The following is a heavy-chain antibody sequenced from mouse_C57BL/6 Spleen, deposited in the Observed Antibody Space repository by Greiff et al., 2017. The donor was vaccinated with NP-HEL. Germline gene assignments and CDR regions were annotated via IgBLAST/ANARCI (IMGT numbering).Heavy chain of an antibody. CDR1: GYTFTSYW. D-gene: IGHD2-5*01. J-gene: IGHJ3*01. V-gene: IGHV1-69*01. CDR2: IDPSDSYT. CDR3: ARSDYSNYPAWFAY. Sequence: VQLQQPGAELVMPGASVKLSCKASGYTFTSYWMHWVKQRPGQGLEWIGEIDPSDSYTNYNQKFKGKSTLTVDKSSSTAYMQLSSLTSEDSAVYYCARSDYSNYPAWFAYWGQGTLVTVSA.